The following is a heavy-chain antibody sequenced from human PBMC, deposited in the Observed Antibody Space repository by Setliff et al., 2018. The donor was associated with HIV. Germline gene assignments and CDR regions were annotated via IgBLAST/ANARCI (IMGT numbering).Heavy chain of an antibody. CDR2: LHLSGDT. Sequence: SETLSLTCTVSGGSISSSSYYWGWIRQPPGKGLEWIGRLHLSGDTNYNPSLKSRVTMSIDTSKNQFSLKLSSVTAADTAVYYYARDNSYYYGSGSHYWYGMDVWGQGTTVTVSS. V-gene: IGHV4-61*02. CDR3: ARDNSYYYGSGSHYWYGMDV. D-gene: IGHD3-10*01. CDR1: GGSISSSSYY. J-gene: IGHJ6*01.